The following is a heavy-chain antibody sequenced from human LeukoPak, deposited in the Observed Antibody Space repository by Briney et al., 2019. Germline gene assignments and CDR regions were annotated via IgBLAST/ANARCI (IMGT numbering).Heavy chain of an antibody. D-gene: IGHD2-2*01. CDR2: IIPIFGTA. CDR3: ALWDIVVVPAAPFDY. Sequence: GASVKVSCKASGGTFSSYAISWVRQAPGQGREWMGGIIPIFGTANYAQKFQGRVTITADESTSTAYMELSSLRSEDTAVYYCALWDIVVVPAAPFDYWGQGTLVTVSS. CDR1: GGTFSSYA. J-gene: IGHJ4*02. V-gene: IGHV1-69*13.